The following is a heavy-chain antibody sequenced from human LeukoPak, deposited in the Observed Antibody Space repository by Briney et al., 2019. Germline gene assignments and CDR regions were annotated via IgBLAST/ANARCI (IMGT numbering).Heavy chain of an antibody. V-gene: IGHV4-39*01. CDR3: ARSGGVGASYDAFDI. D-gene: IGHD1-26*01. J-gene: IGHJ3*02. CDR1: GGSISSSSYY. CDR2: TYYSGST. Sequence: SETLSLTCTVSGGSISSSSYYWGWIRQPPGKGLEWIGSTYYSGSTYYNPSLKSRVTISVDTSKNQFSLKLSSVTAADTAVYYCARSGGVGASYDAFDIWGQGTMVTVSS.